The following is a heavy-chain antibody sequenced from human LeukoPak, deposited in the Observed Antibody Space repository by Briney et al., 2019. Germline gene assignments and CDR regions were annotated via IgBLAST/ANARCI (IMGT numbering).Heavy chain of an antibody. CDR2: IYPGDSNT. V-gene: IGHV5-51*01. CDR1: GYSFTGYW. D-gene: IGHD4-11*01. J-gene: IGHJ4*02. Sequence: GESLKISCKASGYSFTGYWIAWVRQMPGKGQEWMGIIYPGDSNTRYSPSFQGQVTISADKSISTAYLQWSSLKASDTAMYYCGRHFNNNYGIDHWGQGTLVTVSS. CDR3: GRHFNNNYGIDH.